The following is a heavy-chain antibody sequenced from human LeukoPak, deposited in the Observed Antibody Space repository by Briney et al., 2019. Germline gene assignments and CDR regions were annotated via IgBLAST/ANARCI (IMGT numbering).Heavy chain of an antibody. CDR2: IYYNGKT. D-gene: IGHD6-19*01. Sequence: KASETLSLTCTVSGGSVSSGSYYWGWIRQPPGKGLQWIGVIYYNGKTYYNPSLKSRVTVAVDTSKNQFSLKLSSVTAADTAVYYCARGGSDWYTYFDLWGRGTLVTVSS. J-gene: IGHJ2*01. CDR3: ARGGSDWYTYFDL. CDR1: GGSVSSGSYY. V-gene: IGHV4-39*01.